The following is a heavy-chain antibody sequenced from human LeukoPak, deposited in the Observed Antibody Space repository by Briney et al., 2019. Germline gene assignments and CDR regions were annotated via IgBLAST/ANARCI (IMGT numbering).Heavy chain of an antibody. CDR2: ISSSGSTI. V-gene: IGHV3-48*03. J-gene: IGHJ6*03. CDR1: GFTFSSYE. D-gene: IGHD3-16*02. CDR3: ARVGKYDYVWGSYRLLDATMDV. Sequence: GGSLRLSCAASGFTFSSYEMNWVRQAPGKGLEWVSYISSSGSTIYYADSVKGRFTISRDNAKNSLYLQMNSLRAEDTAVYYCARVGKYDYVWGSYRLLDATMDVWGKGTTVTISS.